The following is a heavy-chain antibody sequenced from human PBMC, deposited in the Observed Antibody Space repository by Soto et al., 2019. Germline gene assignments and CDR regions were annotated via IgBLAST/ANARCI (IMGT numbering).Heavy chain of an antibody. D-gene: IGHD6-13*01. J-gene: IGHJ5*02. CDR2: INAGNGNT. V-gene: IGHV1-3*05. CDR1: GYTFTSHA. CDR3: ARDGIAAAGTSWFDP. Sequence: QVQLVQSGAEEKKPGASVKVSCKASGYTFTSHAMHWVRRAPGQRLEWMGWINAGNGNTKYSQKFQGRVTITTDTSASTAYMELSSLRSEDTAVYYCARDGIAAAGTSWFDPWGQGTPVTVSS.